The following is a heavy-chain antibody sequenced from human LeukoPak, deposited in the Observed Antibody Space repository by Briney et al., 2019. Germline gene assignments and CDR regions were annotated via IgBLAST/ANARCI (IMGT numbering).Heavy chain of an antibody. J-gene: IGHJ4*02. V-gene: IGHV3-74*01. CDR2: INGDESSP. Sequence: GGSLRLSCAASGFTFSSYWMHWVRQAPGKGLELVSRINGDESSPSYADSVKGRFTISRDNAKDTLYLQMNSLRAEDTAVYFCARSNWNYDYWGQGTLVTVSS. D-gene: IGHD1-7*01. CDR3: ARSNWNYDY. CDR1: GFTFSSYW.